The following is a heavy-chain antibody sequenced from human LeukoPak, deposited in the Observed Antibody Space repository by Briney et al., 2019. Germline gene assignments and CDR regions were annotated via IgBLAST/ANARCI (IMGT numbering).Heavy chain of an antibody. Sequence: PGGSLRLSCAASGFTVSISYMTWVRQAPGKGLEWVSVIYGGGDTYYADSVKGRFTISRDKSKNTVYLQMSSLRVEDTAVYYCVKDHDWGAFHIWGQGTMVTVSS. CDR1: GFTVSISY. V-gene: IGHV3-53*05. D-gene: IGHD7-27*01. CDR2: IYGGGDT. CDR3: VKDHDWGAFHI. J-gene: IGHJ3*02.